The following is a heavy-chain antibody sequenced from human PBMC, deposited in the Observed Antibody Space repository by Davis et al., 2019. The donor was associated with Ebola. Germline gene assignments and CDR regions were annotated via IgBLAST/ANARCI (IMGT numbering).Heavy chain of an antibody. CDR3: ARDATYYDFWSGYKDY. D-gene: IGHD3-3*01. J-gene: IGHJ4*02. Sequence: GGSLRLSCAASGFTFSDYYMSWIRQAPGKGLEWVSYISSSGSTIYYADSVKGRFTISRDNSKNTLYLQMNSLRAEDTAVYYCARDATYYDFWSGYKDYWGQGTLVTVSS. CDR1: GFTFSDYY. CDR2: ISSSGSTI. V-gene: IGHV3-11*01.